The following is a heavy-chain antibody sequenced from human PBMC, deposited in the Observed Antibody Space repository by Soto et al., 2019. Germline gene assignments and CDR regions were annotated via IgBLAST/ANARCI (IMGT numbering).Heavy chain of an antibody. Sequence: ESLTMSCKGFGYNFKTYWIAWVRQMPGQGLEWMGIIYPGDSDTTYSPSFQGQVTISVDKTISTAYLQLSSLKASDTAMYYCARQKRYMATINNDAFDIWGQGTMVTVSS. CDR3: ARQKRYMATINNDAFDI. D-gene: IGHD3-16*02. V-gene: IGHV5-51*01. CDR1: GYNFKTYW. CDR2: IYPGDSDT. J-gene: IGHJ3*02.